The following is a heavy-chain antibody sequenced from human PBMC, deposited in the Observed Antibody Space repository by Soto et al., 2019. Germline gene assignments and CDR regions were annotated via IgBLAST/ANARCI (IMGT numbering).Heavy chain of an antibody. CDR2: IYPGDSDT. J-gene: IGHJ3*02. CDR1: GYSFTRYW. CDR3: ARRRMRYYGSGSYSRGAFDI. D-gene: IGHD3-10*01. V-gene: IGHV5-51*01. Sequence: GESLKISCKASGYSFTRYWIGCVRQMPGKGLEWMGIIYPGDSDTRYSPSFQGQVTISADKSISTAYLQWSSLKASDTAMYYCARRRMRYYGSGSYSRGAFDIWGQGTMVTVSS.